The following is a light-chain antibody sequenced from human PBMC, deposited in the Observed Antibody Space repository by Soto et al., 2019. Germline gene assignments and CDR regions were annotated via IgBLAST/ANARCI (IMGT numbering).Light chain of an antibody. CDR1: QIISSY. V-gene: IGKV1-39*01. CDR3: QQLSTYPST. Sequence: DIQMTQSPSSLSASVGYRFTITCRASQIISSYLNWYQQKPGKAPKLLIFAASTLQSGVPSRFSGSGSGTDFTLTISSLQAEDFATYYCQQLSTYPSTFGGGTKVDIK. J-gene: IGKJ4*01. CDR2: AAS.